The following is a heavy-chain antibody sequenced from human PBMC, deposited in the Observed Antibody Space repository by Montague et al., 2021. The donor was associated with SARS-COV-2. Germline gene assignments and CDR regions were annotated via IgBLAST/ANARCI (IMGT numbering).Heavy chain of an antibody. CDR3: ARTPTRPLSLDS. V-gene: IGHV4-4*07. Sequence: SETLSLTCAVSGGSITGFSWSWVRQPAGKGLEWIGRVTTSGTTTYIPSLRSRVTMSVDTSKNQFSLNLSSVTAADTAIYYCARTPTRPLSLDSWGRGTLVTVSS. CDR1: GGSITGFS. CDR2: VTTSGTT. J-gene: IGHJ4*03. D-gene: IGHD6-6*01.